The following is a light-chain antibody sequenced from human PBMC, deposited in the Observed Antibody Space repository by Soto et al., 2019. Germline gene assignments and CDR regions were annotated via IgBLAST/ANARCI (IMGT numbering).Light chain of an antibody. Sequence: EVVLTQSPGTLSLSRGERATLSCRASERIYSAYLGWYQQKPGQAPRLLIYGTSSRATGIPDRFGGSGSGTEFTLTISSLQSEDFANYYCQQRNSWPLTFGGGTKVDIK. CDR2: GTS. CDR3: QQRNSWPLT. V-gene: IGKV3D-20*02. J-gene: IGKJ4*01. CDR1: ERIYSAY.